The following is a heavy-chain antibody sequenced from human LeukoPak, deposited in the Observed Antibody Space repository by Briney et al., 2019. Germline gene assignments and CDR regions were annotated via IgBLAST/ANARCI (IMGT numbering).Heavy chain of an antibody. J-gene: IGHJ6*02. D-gene: IGHD3-22*01. V-gene: IGHV1-69*01. CDR1: GGTFSSYA. CDR3: AEAYYYDSSGYYSGVYYYGMDV. CDR2: IIPIFGTA. Sequence: GSSVKVSCKASGGTFSSYAISWVRQAPGQGLEWMGGIIPIFGTANYAQKFQGRVTITADESTSTAYMELSSLRSEDTAVYYCAEAYYYDSSGYYSGVYYYGMDVWGQGTTVTVSS.